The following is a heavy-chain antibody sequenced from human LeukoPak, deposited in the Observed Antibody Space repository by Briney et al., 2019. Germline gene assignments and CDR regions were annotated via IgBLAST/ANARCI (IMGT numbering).Heavy chain of an antibody. J-gene: IGHJ5*02. D-gene: IGHD6-19*01. Sequence: GGPLRLSCKGSGFPFSNYFMSGVRQPPGKKLDGASGISDSGGSTYYADSVKGRFTISRDNSKNTLFLQMNILRVEDTAVYYCVKVGGGSGWYWSPWGQGILVTVSS. V-gene: IGHV3-23*01. CDR2: ISDSGGST. CDR1: GFPFSNYF. CDR3: VKVGGGSGWYWSP.